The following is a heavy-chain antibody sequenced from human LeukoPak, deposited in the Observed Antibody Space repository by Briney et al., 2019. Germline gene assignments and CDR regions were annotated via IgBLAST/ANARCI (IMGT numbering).Heavy chain of an antibody. CDR2: IYTSGST. CDR3: ARSRGSGSYPYAEYFQH. Sequence: SETLSLTCTVSGGSISSGSYYWSWIRQPAGKGLEWIGRIYTSGSTNYNPSLKSRVTISVDTSKNQFSLKLSSVTAADTAVYYCARSRGSGSYPYAEYFQHWGQGTLVTVSS. V-gene: IGHV4-61*02. J-gene: IGHJ1*01. CDR1: GGSISSGSYY. D-gene: IGHD3-10*01.